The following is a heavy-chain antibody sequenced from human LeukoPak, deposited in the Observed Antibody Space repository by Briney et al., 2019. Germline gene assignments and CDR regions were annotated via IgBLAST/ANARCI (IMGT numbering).Heavy chain of an antibody. V-gene: IGHV1-69*04. CDR1: GGTFSSYA. J-gene: IGHJ5*02. CDR3: ARAPRPSIVGATSWFDP. CDR2: VIPILGIA. Sequence: SVKVSCKASGGTFSSYAISWVRQAPGQGLEWMGRVIPILGIANYAQKFQGGVTITADKSTSTAYMELSSLRSEDTAVYYCARAPRPSIVGATSWFDPWGQGTLVTVSS. D-gene: IGHD1-26*01.